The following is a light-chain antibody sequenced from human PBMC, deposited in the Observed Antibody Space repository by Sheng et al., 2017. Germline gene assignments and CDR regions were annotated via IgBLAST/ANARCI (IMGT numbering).Light chain of an antibody. V-gene: IGLV3-1*01. CDR1: KLGTKIC. CDR3: QAWVSSTGI. Sequence: SFDLTQPPSVSVSPGQTASITCSGDKLGTKICFSWYQQKPGQSPVMVIYRDNERPSGIPERFSGSNSNSGNTATLTISGTQTMDEADYYCQAWVSSTGIFGGGTKLTVL. CDR2: RDN. J-gene: IGLJ2*01.